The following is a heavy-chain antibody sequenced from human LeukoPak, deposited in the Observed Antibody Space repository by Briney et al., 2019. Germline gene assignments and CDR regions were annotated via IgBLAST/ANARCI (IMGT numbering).Heavy chain of an antibody. V-gene: IGHV1-2*02. CDR2: INPNSGGT. D-gene: IGHD2-15*01. CDR3: ARERCSGGSCYHDAFDI. CDR1: GYTFTGYY. J-gene: IGHJ3*02. Sequence: ASVKVSCKASGYTFTGYYMHWVRQAPGQGLEWMGWINPNSGGTNYAQKFQGRVTMTRDTSISTAYMELSRLRSDDTAVYYCARERCSGGSCYHDAFDIWGQGTMVTVSS.